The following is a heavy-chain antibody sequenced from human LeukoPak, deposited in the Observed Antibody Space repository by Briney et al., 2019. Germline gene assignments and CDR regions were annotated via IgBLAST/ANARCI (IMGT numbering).Heavy chain of an antibody. CDR2: ISGNGGST. CDR1: GFPFSNYA. D-gene: IGHD6-13*01. V-gene: IGHV3-23*01. J-gene: IGHJ4*02. Sequence: GGSLRLSCAASGFPFSNYAMSWVRQAPGKGLEWVSTISGNGGSTYYADSVKGQFTISRDNSKNTVYLQMSSLSVEDTAVYYCAKRIAATSFDYWGQGTLVTVSS. CDR3: AKRIAATSFDY.